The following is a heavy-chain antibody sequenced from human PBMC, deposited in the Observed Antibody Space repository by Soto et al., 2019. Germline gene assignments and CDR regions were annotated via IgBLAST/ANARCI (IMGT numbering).Heavy chain of an antibody. CDR3: ARGHNNNYIWGSYRYDYYYYMDV. CDR1: GGSFSGYY. V-gene: IGHV4-34*01. D-gene: IGHD3-16*02. CDR2: INHSGST. J-gene: IGHJ6*03. Sequence: SETLSLTCAVYGGSFSGYYWSWIRQPPGKGLEWIGEINHSGSTNYNPSLKSRVTISVDTSKNQFSLKLSSVTAADTAVYYCARGHNNNYIWGSYRYDYYYYMDVWGKGTTVTVSS.